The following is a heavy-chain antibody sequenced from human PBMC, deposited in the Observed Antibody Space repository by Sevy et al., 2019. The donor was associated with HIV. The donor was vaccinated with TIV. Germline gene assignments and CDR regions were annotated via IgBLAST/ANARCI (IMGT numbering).Heavy chain of an antibody. J-gene: IGHJ4*02. Sequence: GGSLRLSCAASGFTFRTSTMNWVRQAPGKGLEWVSLMTSSGSYILYADSVKGRFTISRDNAKNSVFLQMNSLRVEDTAVYYCVRDGWNYWGQGTLVTVSS. CDR3: VRDGWNY. CDR2: MTSSGSYI. D-gene: IGHD2-15*01. V-gene: IGHV3-21*01. CDR1: GFTFRTST.